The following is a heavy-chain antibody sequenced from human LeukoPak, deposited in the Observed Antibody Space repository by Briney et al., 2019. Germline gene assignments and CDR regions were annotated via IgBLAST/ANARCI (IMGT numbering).Heavy chain of an antibody. CDR1: GGSISSYY. J-gene: IGHJ6*03. CDR2: IYTSGST. Sequence: PSETLSLTCTVSGGSISSYYWSWIRQPAGKGLEWIGRIYTSGSTNYNPSLKSRVTMSVDTSKNQFSLKLSSVTAADTAVYYCAGGSWRYYYYYMDVWGKGTTVTISS. D-gene: IGHD6-13*01. V-gene: IGHV4-4*07. CDR3: AGGSWRYYYYYMDV.